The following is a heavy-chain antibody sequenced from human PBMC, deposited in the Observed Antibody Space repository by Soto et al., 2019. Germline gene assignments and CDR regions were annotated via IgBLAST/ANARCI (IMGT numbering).Heavy chain of an antibody. V-gene: IGHV1-8*01. Sequence: QVQLVQSGAEVKKPGASVKVSCKASGYTFTSYEINWVRQATGQGFEYLGWMNPNSGNTGYVKKFQGRGTMTRDTAMSTAYMELSSLQSEGTAVYYCARGSKDGDSSRWFDPWGPGTLVTVSS. CDR1: GYTFTSYE. CDR3: ARGSKDGDSSRWFDP. CDR2: MNPNSGNT. D-gene: IGHD4-17*01. J-gene: IGHJ5*02.